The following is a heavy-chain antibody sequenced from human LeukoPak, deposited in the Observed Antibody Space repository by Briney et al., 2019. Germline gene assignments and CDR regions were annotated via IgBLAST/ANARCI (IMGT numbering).Heavy chain of an antibody. CDR1: GYTFTSYG. D-gene: IGHD1-26*01. Sequence: ASVKVSCKASGYTFTSYGISWVRQAPGQGLEWMGWISAYNGNTNYAQKLQGRVTMTTDTSTSPAYMELRSLGSDDTAVYYCARDLLAGATNYYYGMDVWGQGTTVTVSS. J-gene: IGHJ6*02. CDR2: ISAYNGNT. V-gene: IGHV1-18*01. CDR3: ARDLLAGATNYYYGMDV.